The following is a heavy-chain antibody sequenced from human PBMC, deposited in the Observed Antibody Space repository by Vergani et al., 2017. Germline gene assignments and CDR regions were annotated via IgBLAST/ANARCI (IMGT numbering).Heavy chain of an antibody. CDR2: IYYSGST. CDR1: GASIRSSNYY. CDR3: ARHSTVEWLVKLGWIDP. Sequence: QLQLQESGPGLVKPSATLSLTCSVSGASIRSSNYYWGWIRQPPGKGLEWIASIYYSGSTYYNPSLKSRVTISVDTAKNRFSLKLRSVTAADTAVYFCARHSTVEWLVKLGWIDPWGQGILGTVSS. D-gene: IGHD6-19*01. V-gene: IGHV4-39*01. J-gene: IGHJ5*02.